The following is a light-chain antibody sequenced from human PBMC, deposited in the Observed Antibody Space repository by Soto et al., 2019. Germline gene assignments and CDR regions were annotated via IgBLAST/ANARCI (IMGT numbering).Light chain of an antibody. CDR1: QSVAIY. Sequence: EIVLTQSPATLSLSPGERATLSCRASQSVAIYLAWYQQKPGQAPRLLIYDSSNRAAGIPARFSARGSGTDFTLFISNLEPEDSAVYYGQHRSNWPPITFGQGTRLEIK. J-gene: IGKJ5*01. CDR2: DSS. V-gene: IGKV3-11*01. CDR3: QHRSNWPPIT.